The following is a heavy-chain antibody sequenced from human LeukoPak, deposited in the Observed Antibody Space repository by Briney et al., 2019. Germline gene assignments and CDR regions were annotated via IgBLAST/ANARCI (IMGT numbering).Heavy chain of an antibody. CDR2: INPSGGST. J-gene: IGHJ4*02. Sequence: ASVKVSCKASGYTFTSYYMHWVRQAPGQGLEWIGIINPSGGSTSYAQKFQGRVTMTRDMSTSTVYMELSSLRSEDTAVYYCAREGGAMAYYFDYWGQGTLVTVSS. CDR3: AREGGAMAYYFDY. V-gene: IGHV1-46*01. CDR1: GYTFTSYY. D-gene: IGHD3-16*01.